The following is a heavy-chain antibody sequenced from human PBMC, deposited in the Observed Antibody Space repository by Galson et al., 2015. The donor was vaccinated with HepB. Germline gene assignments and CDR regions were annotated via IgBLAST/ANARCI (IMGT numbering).Heavy chain of an antibody. V-gene: IGHV3-30*18. CDR2: ISYDGSNK. Sequence: SLRLSCAASGFTFSSYGMHWVRQAPGKGLEWVAVISYDGSNKYYADSVKGRFTISRDNSKNTLYLQMNSLSAEDTAVYYCAKEDSNYGTAFDYWGQGTLVTVSS. CDR1: GFTFSSYG. J-gene: IGHJ4*02. D-gene: IGHD4-11*01. CDR3: AKEDSNYGTAFDY.